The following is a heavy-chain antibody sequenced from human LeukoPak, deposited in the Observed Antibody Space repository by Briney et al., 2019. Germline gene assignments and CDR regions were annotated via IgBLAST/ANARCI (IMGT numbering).Heavy chain of an antibody. D-gene: IGHD3-22*01. CDR2: ISAYTGNT. CDR1: GYTFTSYG. J-gene: IGHJ4*02. Sequence: GASVKVSCKASGYTFTSYGVTRVRQAPGQGLEWMGWISAYTGNTNYAQKLQGRVTMTTDTSTSTAYMELRSLRSDDTAVYYCARDGAIHYDSSGHPYFDYWGQGTLVTVSS. V-gene: IGHV1-18*01. CDR3: ARDGAIHYDSSGHPYFDY.